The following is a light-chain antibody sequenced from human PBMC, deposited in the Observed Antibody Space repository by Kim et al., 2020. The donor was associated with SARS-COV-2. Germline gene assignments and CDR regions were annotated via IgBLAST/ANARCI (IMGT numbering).Light chain of an antibody. CDR2: AAS. Sequence: DIQMTQSPSSLSASVGDRVIITCRASQGIRTDLAWYQHKPGKAPKRLIYAASLLQTGVPARFSGSGLGTEFTLTISNLQPEDFATYYCQQHESRPWTFGQGTKVDIK. CDR1: QGIRTD. V-gene: IGKV1-17*02. CDR3: QQHESRPWT. J-gene: IGKJ1*01.